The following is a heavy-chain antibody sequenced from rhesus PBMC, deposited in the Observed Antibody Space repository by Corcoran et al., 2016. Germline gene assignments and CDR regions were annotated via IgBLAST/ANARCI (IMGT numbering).Heavy chain of an antibody. CDR1: GGSISSNY. D-gene: IGHD1-20*01. CDR3: ARRGWDNGRFDV. CDR2: IYGSDSTT. Sequence: QVQLQESGPGLVKPLETLSLTCAVSGGSISSNYWGWIRQAPGKGLEGIGNIYGSDSTTTYNAPLKSRVTLSVDTSKNHLSLKLRSVTAADTAVYYCARRGWDNGRFDVWGPGVLVTISS. V-gene: IGHV4S11*01. J-gene: IGHJ5-1*01.